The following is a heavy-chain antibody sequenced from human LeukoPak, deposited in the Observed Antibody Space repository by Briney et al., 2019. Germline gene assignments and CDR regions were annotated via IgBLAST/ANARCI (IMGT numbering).Heavy chain of an antibody. CDR1: GLTFSSYG. D-gene: IGHD1-26*01. CDR3: ARDPYSGSYGHCYYYYMDV. CDR2: ISISSEYV. V-gene: IGHV3-21*01. J-gene: IGHJ6*03. Sequence: GGSLRLSCAASGLTFSSYGMSWVRQAPGKGLEWVSSISISSEYVYYADSVKGRFTVSRDNAKSSLYLQMNSLRAEDTAVYYCARDPYSGSYGHCYYYYMDVWGKGTTVTISS.